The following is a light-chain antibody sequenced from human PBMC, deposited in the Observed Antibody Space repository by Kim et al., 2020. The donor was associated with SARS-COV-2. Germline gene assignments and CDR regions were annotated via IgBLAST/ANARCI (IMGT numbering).Light chain of an antibody. Sequence: EVVMTQSPVTLSVSPGERATLSCRASQSVKTNLVVYQQRPGQAPRVLLDSASTRATGIPTRFTGSGSGTDFTLTISSLQSEDFAVYYCQQCKAWPLAFGRRTKVDIK. CDR2: SAS. V-gene: IGKV3D-15*01. CDR1: QSVKTN. CDR3: QQCKAWPLA. J-gene: IGKJ4*01.